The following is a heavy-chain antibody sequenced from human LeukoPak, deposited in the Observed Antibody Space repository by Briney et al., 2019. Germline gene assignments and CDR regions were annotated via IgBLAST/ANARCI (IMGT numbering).Heavy chain of an antibody. CDR3: AKDLTPKPVYYYDSSGYYSG. Sequence: PGGSLRLSCAASGFVFSNYAMSWVRQAPGKGLEWVSAISGSGGSTYYADSVKGRFTISRDNSKNTLYLQMSSLRAEDTAVYYCAKDLTPKPVYYYDSSGYYSGWGQGTLVTVSS. V-gene: IGHV3-23*01. D-gene: IGHD3-22*01. J-gene: IGHJ4*02. CDR1: GFVFSNYA. CDR2: ISGSGGST.